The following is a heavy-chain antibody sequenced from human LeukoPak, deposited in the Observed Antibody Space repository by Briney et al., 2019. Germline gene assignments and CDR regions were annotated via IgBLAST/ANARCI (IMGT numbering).Heavy chain of an antibody. D-gene: IGHD3-22*01. CDR2: IVVGSGNT. V-gene: IGHV1-58*01. CDR3: AAAPPTYYYDSSGYYYAY. Sequence: ASVKVSCKDSGFTFTSSAVQWVRQARGQRLEWIGWIVVGSGNTNYAQKFQERVTITRDMSTSTAYMELSSLRSEDTAVYYCAAAPPTYYYDSSGYYYAYWGQGTLVTVSS. J-gene: IGHJ4*02. CDR1: GFTFTSSA.